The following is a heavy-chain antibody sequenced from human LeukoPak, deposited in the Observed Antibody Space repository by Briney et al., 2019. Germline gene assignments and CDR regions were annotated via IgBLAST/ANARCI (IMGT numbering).Heavy chain of an antibody. D-gene: IGHD2-8*01. CDR2: AGFSGSSI. V-gene: IGHV3-11*01. J-gene: IGHJ3*02. CDR3: ARGLMVYATDAFDI. Sequence: GGSLRLSCTASGFTFSTYAMSWVRQAPGKGLEWVSYAGFSGSSIYYAESMKGRFTISRDNAKNSLYLQMNSLRAEDTAVYYCARGLMVYATDAFDIWGQGTMVTVSS. CDR1: GFTFSTYA.